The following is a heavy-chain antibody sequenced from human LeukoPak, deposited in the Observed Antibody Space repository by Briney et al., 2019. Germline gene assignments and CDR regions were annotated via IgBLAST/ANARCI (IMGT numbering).Heavy chain of an antibody. J-gene: IGHJ4*02. Sequence: GESLQISCKGSGSSFTVYWITWVRQMPGKGLEWMGTIDPSDSYTNYSPSFQGHVTISADKSINSAYLQWSSLKTSDSAIYYCARHFYGDYAFDSWGQGTLVTVSS. V-gene: IGHV5-10-1*01. CDR1: GSSFTVYW. D-gene: IGHD4-17*01. CDR2: IDPSDSYT. CDR3: ARHFYGDYAFDS.